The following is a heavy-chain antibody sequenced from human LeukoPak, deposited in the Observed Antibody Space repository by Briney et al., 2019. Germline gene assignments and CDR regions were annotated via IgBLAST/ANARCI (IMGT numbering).Heavy chain of an antibody. Sequence: SETLSLTCTVSGGSISSYYWSWIRQPAGKGLEWIGRIYTSGSTNYNPSLKSRVTMSVDTSKNQFSLKLSSVTAADTAVYYCARDSGGYSSSWSREFDYWGRGTLVTVSS. CDR2: IYTSGST. CDR1: GGSISSYY. V-gene: IGHV4-4*07. J-gene: IGHJ4*02. D-gene: IGHD6-13*01. CDR3: ARDSGGYSSSWSREFDY.